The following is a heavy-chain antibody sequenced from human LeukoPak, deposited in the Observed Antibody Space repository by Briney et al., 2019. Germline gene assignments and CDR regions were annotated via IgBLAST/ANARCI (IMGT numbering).Heavy chain of an antibody. Sequence: SETLSLTCTVSGGSISTYYWSWIRQTPGKGLEWIGYVYYSGNTNYNPSLKSRVTISIDTSKNQFSLNLSSVTAVDTAVYYYARLGYSYGLDCWGQGTLVTVSS. CDR2: VYYSGNT. D-gene: IGHD5-18*01. CDR3: ARLGYSYGLDC. CDR1: GGSISTYY. V-gene: IGHV4-59*01. J-gene: IGHJ4*02.